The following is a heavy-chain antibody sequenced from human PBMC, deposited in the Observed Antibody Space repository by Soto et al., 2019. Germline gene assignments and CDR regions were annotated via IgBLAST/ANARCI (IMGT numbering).Heavy chain of an antibody. CDR1: GSTFSSYA. CDR3: ARDYVVVPAAISYYYGMDV. Sequence: ASVKVSCKASGSTFSSYAISWVRQAPGQGLEWMGGIIPIFGTANYAQKFQGRVTITADESTSTAYMELSSLRSEDTAVYYCARDYVVVPAAISYYYGMDVWGQGTTVTVSS. CDR2: IIPIFGTA. D-gene: IGHD2-2*01. J-gene: IGHJ6*02. V-gene: IGHV1-69*13.